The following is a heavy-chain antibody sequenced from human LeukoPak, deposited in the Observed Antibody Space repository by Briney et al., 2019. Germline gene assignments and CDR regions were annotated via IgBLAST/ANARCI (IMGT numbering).Heavy chain of an antibody. CDR2: ISSDGIAT. CDR1: GFTFNTYW. CDR3: ARDYSGYYSPFDS. Sequence: PSGGSLRLSCAASGFTFNTYWIHWVRHAPGKGLVWVSRISSDGIATDYAESVKGRFTISRDNAKNTLYLQMSSLRVDDTGLYYCARDYSGYYSPFDSWGRGTLVTVSS. J-gene: IGHJ5*01. V-gene: IGHV3-74*01. D-gene: IGHD3-22*01.